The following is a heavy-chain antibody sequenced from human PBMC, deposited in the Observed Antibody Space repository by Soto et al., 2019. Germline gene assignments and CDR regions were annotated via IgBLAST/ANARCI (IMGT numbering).Heavy chain of an antibody. V-gene: IGHV3-23*01. CDR2: ISGSDGKT. Sequence: GGSLRLSCAASGFSFGSYALSWVRQAPGKGLEWVSTISGSDGKTFYADSVKGRFSISRDTSQSTLYLQMNSLRADDTAMYYCARWSYLDYWGQGTRVTVYS. J-gene: IGHJ4*02. CDR3: ARWSYLDY. D-gene: IGHD3-3*01. CDR1: GFSFGSYA.